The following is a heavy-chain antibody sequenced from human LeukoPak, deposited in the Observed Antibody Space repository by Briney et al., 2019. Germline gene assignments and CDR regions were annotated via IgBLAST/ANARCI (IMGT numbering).Heavy chain of an antibody. V-gene: IGHV4-34*01. D-gene: IGHD4-17*01. CDR2: INHSGST. Sequence: SETLSLTCAVYGGSFSGYYWSWIRQPPGKGLEWIGEINHSGSTNYNPSLKSRVTISADTSKNQFSLKLSSVTAADTAVYYCARGARDGDYFYFDYWGQGTLVTVSS. J-gene: IGHJ4*02. CDR3: ARGARDGDYFYFDY. CDR1: GGSFSGYY.